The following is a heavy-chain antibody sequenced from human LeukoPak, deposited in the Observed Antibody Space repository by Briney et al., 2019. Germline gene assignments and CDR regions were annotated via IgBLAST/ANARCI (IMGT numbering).Heavy chain of an antibody. V-gene: IGHV3-30*03. CDR2: ISYDGSNK. CDR1: GFTFSSYG. J-gene: IGHJ4*02. Sequence: PGGSLRLSCAASGFTFSSYGMHWVRQAPGKGLEWAAVISYDGSNKYCADSVKGRFTISRDNSKNTLYLQMNSLRAEDTAVYYCASRNTYYDFWSGYYFDYWGQGTLVTVSS. CDR3: ASRNTYYDFWSGYYFDY. D-gene: IGHD3-3*01.